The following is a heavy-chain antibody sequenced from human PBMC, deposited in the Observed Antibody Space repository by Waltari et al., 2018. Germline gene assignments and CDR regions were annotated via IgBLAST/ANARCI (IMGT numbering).Heavy chain of an antibody. CDR3: AAESPDTDDRFYYYHIMDF. CDR1: GPPVNDLS. Sequence: QPQLMQSGAEVKKPGASVKVSCKVSGPPVNDLSMQWVRQVSGQGREWMGGFDREGGQTVFDQAFQDRITMTEDTSTNTAYMELNNLTSEDTAVYYCAAESPDTDDRFYYYHIMDFWGQGTTVTVSS. CDR2: FDREGGQT. D-gene: IGHD2-8*02. J-gene: IGHJ6*02. V-gene: IGHV1-24*01.